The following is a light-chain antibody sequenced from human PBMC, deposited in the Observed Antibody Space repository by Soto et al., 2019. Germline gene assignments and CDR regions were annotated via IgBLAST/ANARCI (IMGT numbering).Light chain of an antibody. J-gene: IGKJ1*01. Sequence: EIVLTQSPGTLSLSPGERATLSCRASQSVSSSYLAWYQQKPGQAPRPLIYGASSRATGIPDRFSGSGSGTDFTLTISRLEPEGFAVYYCQQYDSSPWTFGQGTTVEIK. CDR2: GAS. V-gene: IGKV3-20*01. CDR1: QSVSSSY. CDR3: QQYDSSPWT.